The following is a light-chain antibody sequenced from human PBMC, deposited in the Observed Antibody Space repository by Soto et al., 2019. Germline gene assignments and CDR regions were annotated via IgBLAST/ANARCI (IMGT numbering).Light chain of an antibody. CDR1: QSVLYSPNNEIY. CDR3: QQYVRACRS. CDR2: GTS. V-gene: IGKV4-1*01. J-gene: IGKJ1*01. Sequence: DIVMTRSPDSLAVSLGERATLKWKSLQSVLYSPNNEIYLAWYKQKPGQAPSLLIYGTSTRATGFPARFSGSGSGTEVTLTISSLQPDDFETDYCQQYVRACRSFGQGTKVEI.